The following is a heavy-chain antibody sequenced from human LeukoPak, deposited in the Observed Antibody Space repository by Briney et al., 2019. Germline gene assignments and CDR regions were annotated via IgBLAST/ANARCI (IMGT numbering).Heavy chain of an antibody. D-gene: IGHD3-10*01. V-gene: IGHV6-1*01. CDR1: GDSVSSNSAA. CDR2: IYYRSKWYS. CDR3: ARGGLVRGTINTKIAFDI. Sequence: SQTLSLTCAISGDSVSSNSAAWNWLRQSPSRGLGWLGRIYYRSKWYSDYAESVRSRVNINPDTSTNQFSLQLTSVTPEDTAVYYCARGGLVRGTINTKIAFDIWGQGTLVTVSS. J-gene: IGHJ4*02.